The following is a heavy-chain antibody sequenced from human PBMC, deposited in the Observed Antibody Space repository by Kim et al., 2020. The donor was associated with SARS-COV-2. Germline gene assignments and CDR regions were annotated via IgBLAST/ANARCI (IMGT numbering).Heavy chain of an antibody. Sequence: GGSLRLSCAASGFTFSSYPMSWVRQAPGKGLEWVSTISTSGGNTYNADSVKGRSTVSRDTSKNTLYLQMNSLRAEDTALYYCAKANSSSWYFLSDPFHI. CDR1: GFTFSSYP. CDR2: ISTSGGNT. D-gene: IGHD6-13*01. J-gene: IGHJ3*02. V-gene: IGHV3-23*01. CDR3: AKANSSSWYFLSDPFHI.